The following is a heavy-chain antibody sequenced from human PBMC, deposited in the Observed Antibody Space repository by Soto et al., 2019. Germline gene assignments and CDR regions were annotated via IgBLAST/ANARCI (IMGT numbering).Heavy chain of an antibody. J-gene: IGHJ4*02. Sequence: SVKVSCKASGFTFTSSAVQWVRQARGQRLEWIGWIVVGSGNTNYAQKFQERVTITRDMSTSTAYMELSSLRSEDTAVYYCAYYDILTGYSDEWGQGTLVTVSS. CDR3: AYYDILTGYSDE. D-gene: IGHD3-9*01. V-gene: IGHV1-58*01. CDR1: GFTFTSSA. CDR2: IVVGSGNT.